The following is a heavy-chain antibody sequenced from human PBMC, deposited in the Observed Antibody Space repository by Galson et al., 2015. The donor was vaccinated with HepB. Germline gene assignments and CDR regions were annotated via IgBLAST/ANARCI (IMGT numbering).Heavy chain of an antibody. CDR1: GFPFSNYN. J-gene: IGHJ4*02. Sequence: SLRLSCAASGFPFSNYNLNRVRQAPVRGLEWVSSITSGGSPIHYADSLNGRFTMYRDDAKNSVYLHMNCLRVEDTAVFYCARGGVVDYGILTGYYYLDYWGQGSLVTVS. D-gene: IGHD3-9*01. CDR3: ARGGVVDYGILTGYYYLDY. CDR2: ITSGGSPI. V-gene: IGHV3-21*01.